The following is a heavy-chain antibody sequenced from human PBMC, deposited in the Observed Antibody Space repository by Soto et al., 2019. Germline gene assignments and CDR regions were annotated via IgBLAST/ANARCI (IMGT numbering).Heavy chain of an antibody. V-gene: IGHV4-31*03. CDR1: GGSISSSSYY. D-gene: IGHD1-7*01. CDR3: ARDPRNYGWFDP. Sequence: PSETLSLTCTVSGGSISSSSYYWGWIRQPPGKGLEWIGYIYYSGSTYYNPSLKSRVTISVDTSKNQFSLKLSSVTAADTAVYYCARDPRNYGWFDPWGQGTLVTVSS. CDR2: IYYSGST. J-gene: IGHJ5*02.